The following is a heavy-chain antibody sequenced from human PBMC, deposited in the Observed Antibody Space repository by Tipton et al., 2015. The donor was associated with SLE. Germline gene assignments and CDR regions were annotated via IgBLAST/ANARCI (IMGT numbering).Heavy chain of an antibody. D-gene: IGHD3-3*01. J-gene: IGHJ6*02. V-gene: IGHV4-30-2*01. CDR1: GGSISSGGYS. CDR2: IYHSGST. CDR3: ARDHYDFWSGLYGMDV. Sequence: LRLSCAVSGGSISSGGYSWSWIRQPPGKGLEWIGYIYHSGSTYYNPSLKSRVTISVDTSKNQFSLKLSSVTAADTAVYYCARDHYDFWSGLYGMDVWGQGTTVTVSS.